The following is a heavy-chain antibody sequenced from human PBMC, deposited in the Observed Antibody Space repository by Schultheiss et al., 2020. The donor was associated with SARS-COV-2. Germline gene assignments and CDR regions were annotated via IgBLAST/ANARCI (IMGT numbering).Heavy chain of an antibody. D-gene: IGHD3-16*01. Sequence: GESLKISCKGSGFSFITHGIGWVRQMPGKGLEWMGIIYPGDSDTRYSPSFQGQVTISADESINTAYLQWTSLKASDTAIYYCARHVLWVARRLDEGMDVWGQGTTVTVSS. V-gene: IGHV5-51*01. CDR2: IYPGDSDT. CDR3: ARHVLWVARRLDEGMDV. J-gene: IGHJ6*02. CDR1: GFSFITHG.